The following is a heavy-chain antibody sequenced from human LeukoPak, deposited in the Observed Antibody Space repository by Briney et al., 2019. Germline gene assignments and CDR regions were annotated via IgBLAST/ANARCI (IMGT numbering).Heavy chain of an antibody. V-gene: IGHV1-46*01. Sequence: ASVKVSCKASGYTFTSYYMHWVRQAPGQGLEWMGIINPSGGSTSYAQKFQGRVTMTRDTSTSTVYMELSSLRSEDTAVYYCARGGLTEVRGNYYYGMDVWGQGTTVTISS. CDR2: INPSGGST. CDR3: ARGGLTEVRGNYYYGMDV. J-gene: IGHJ6*02. D-gene: IGHD1-14*01. CDR1: GYTFTSYY.